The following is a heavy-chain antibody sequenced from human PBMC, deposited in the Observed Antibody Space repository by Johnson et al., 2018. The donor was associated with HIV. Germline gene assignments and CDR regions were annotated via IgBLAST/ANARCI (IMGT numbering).Heavy chain of an antibody. J-gene: IGHJ3*02. CDR1: GFTFSNYD. D-gene: IGHD3-10*01. V-gene: IGHV3-30*18. Sequence: QVQLVESGGGVVQPGRSLRLSCAASGFTFSNYDIHWVRQPPGKGLEWVAVISSDGSNKYYFDSVKGRFTISRDNSKNTLYLQMNSLRAEDTAVYYCAKEQWFGELFSAFDIWGQGTMVTVSS. CDR3: AKEQWFGELFSAFDI. CDR2: ISSDGSNK.